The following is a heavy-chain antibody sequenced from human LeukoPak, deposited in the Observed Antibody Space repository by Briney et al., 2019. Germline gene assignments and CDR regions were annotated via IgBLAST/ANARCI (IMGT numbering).Heavy chain of an antibody. J-gene: IGHJ3*02. CDR2: ISSSGSTI. V-gene: IGHV3-11*04. CDR3: ARGKTHLSAFDI. CDR1: GFTFSDYY. Sequence: SPGGSLRLSCAASGFTFSDYYMSWIRQAPGKGLEWVSYISSSGSTIYYADSVKGRFAISRDNGKNSLYLQMNSLRAEDTAVYYCARGKTHLSAFDIWGQGTMVTVSS.